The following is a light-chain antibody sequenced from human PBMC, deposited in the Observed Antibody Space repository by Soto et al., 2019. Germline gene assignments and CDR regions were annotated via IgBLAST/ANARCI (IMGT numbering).Light chain of an antibody. Sequence: CLLTQPPSGYGVPGQRGSISSPGSSSNIGAGYDVHWYQQLPGTAPKLLIYGNSNRPSGVPDRFSGSKSGTSASLAITGLQAEDEADYYCQSYDSSLSGWVFGTGTKVTVL. J-gene: IGLJ1*01. CDR3: QSYDSSLSGWV. CDR1: SSNIGAGYD. V-gene: IGLV1-40*01. CDR2: GNS.